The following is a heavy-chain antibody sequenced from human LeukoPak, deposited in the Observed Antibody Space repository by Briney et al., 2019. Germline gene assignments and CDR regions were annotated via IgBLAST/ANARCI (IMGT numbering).Heavy chain of an antibody. CDR2: INPNSGGT. Sequence: GSSVKVSCKASGGTFSSYAISWVRQAPGQGLEWMGWINPNSGGTNYAQKFQGRVTMTRDTSISTAYMELSRLRSDDTAVYYCASTSRWGFDYWGQGTLVTVSS. D-gene: IGHD2-2*01. CDR3: ASTSRWGFDY. V-gene: IGHV1-2*02. J-gene: IGHJ4*02. CDR1: GGTFSSYA.